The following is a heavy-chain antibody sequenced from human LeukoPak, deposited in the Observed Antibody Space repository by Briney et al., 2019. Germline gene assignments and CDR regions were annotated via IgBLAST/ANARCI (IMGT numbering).Heavy chain of an antibody. CDR3: AKDAEPYCGGDCYSNVYYYYYMDV. Sequence: QPGRSLRLSCAASGLTFDDYAMHWVRQAPGKGLEWVSGISWNIGSIGYADSVKGRFTISRDNAKNSLYLQMNSLRAEDTALYYCAKDAEPYCGGDCYSNVYYYYYMDVWGKGNTVTVSS. CDR1: GLTFDDYA. J-gene: IGHJ6*03. D-gene: IGHD2-21*02. V-gene: IGHV3-9*01. CDR2: ISWNIGSI.